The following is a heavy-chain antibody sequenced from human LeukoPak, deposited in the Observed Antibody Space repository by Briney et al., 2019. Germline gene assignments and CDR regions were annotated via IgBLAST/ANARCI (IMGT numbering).Heavy chain of an antibody. J-gene: IGHJ6*02. D-gene: IGHD1-26*01. CDR2: IYYTGST. V-gene: IGHV4-59*01. CDR3: ARGGRYNYGMDV. CDR1: GGSISRDY. Sequence: SETLSLTCTVSGGSISRDYWSWIRQPPGKGLEWIGYIYYTGSTNYNPSLNSRVTISLETSKNQFSLNLSSVTAADTAVYYCARGGRYNYGMDVWGQGTTVTVSS.